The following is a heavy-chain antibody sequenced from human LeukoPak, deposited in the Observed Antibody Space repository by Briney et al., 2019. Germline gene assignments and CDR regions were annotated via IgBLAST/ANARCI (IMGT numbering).Heavy chain of an antibody. CDR1: GGSISSSSYY. CDR2: IYYSGST. V-gene: IGHV4-39*01. Sequence: SETLSLTCTVSGGSISSSSYYWGWTRQPPGKGLEWIGSIYYSGSTYYNPSLKSRVTISVDTSKNQFSLKLSSVTAADTAVYYCARHVQSSSWSNNAFDIWGQGTMVTVSS. CDR3: ARHVQSSSWSNNAFDI. J-gene: IGHJ3*02. D-gene: IGHD6-13*01.